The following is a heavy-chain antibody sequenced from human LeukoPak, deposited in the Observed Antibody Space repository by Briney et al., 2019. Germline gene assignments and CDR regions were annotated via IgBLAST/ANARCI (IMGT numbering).Heavy chain of an antibody. D-gene: IGHD6-13*01. J-gene: IGHJ2*01. CDR3: ARVYYSSSYDYWYFDL. CDR2: IIPIFGTA. V-gene: IGHV1-69*13. Sequence: ASVKVSCKASGGTVSRYPISWVRQAPGQGLEWMGGIIPIFGTANYAQKFQGRVTITADESTSTAYMELSSLGSEDTAVYYCARVYYSSSYDYWYFDLWGRGTLVTVSS. CDR1: GGTVSRYP.